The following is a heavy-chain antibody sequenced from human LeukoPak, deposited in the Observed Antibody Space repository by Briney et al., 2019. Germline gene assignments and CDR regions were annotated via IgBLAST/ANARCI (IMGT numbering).Heavy chain of an antibody. D-gene: IGHD3-22*01. V-gene: IGHV4-34*01. Sequence: SETLSLTCAVYGGSFSGYYWSWIRQPPGKGLEWIGEINHSGSTNYNPSLKSRVTISVDTSKNQFSLKLRSVTAADTAVYYCARQRVYYYDSSGAQVSDYWGQGTLVTVSS. CDR3: ARQRVYYYDSSGAQVSDY. CDR2: INHSGST. J-gene: IGHJ4*02. CDR1: GGSFSGYY.